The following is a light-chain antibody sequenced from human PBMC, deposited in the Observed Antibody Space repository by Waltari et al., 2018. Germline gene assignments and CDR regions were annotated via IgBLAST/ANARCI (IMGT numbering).Light chain of an antibody. Sequence: EIVLTQSPGTLSLSPGERSTLSCRASQSVSSTYLAWYQQTPGQAPRLLIYGASSRATGIPDRFSGSGSGTDFTLTISRLEPEDFAVYYCQQYGSSPPTFGQGTKVEIK. CDR3: QQYGSSPPT. CDR1: QSVSSTY. J-gene: IGKJ1*01. CDR2: GAS. V-gene: IGKV3-20*01.